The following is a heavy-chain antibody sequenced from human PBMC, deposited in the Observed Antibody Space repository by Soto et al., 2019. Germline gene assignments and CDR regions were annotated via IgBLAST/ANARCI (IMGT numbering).Heavy chain of an antibody. CDR2: IIPILVTA. J-gene: IGHJ6*02. CDR1: GGTFSSYA. Sequence: AASVKVSCKASGGTFSSYAISWVRPAPGQGLEWMGGIIPILVTANYAQKFQGRVTITADESTSTAYMELSSLRSEDTAVYYCARGSRDSERQHMDEIYYYYGMDVWGQGTTDTVSS. D-gene: IGHD2-15*01. CDR3: ARGSRDSERQHMDEIYYYYGMDV. V-gene: IGHV1-69*13.